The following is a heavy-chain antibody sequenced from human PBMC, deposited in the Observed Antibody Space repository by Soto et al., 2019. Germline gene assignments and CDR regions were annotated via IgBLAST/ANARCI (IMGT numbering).Heavy chain of an antibody. D-gene: IGHD2-15*01. CDR2: IFFTGNI. Sequence: SETLSLTCTVSGASLSSISYYWGWIRQPPGKGLEWVGSIFFTGNIYYNPSPKSRVTISVDTSRNQFSLMVNSVTAADTAVYYCASRHCSGGSCHNRGFDSWGQGALVTVS. V-gene: IGHV4-39*01. J-gene: IGHJ4*02. CDR1: GASLSSISYY. CDR3: ASRHCSGGSCHNRGFDS.